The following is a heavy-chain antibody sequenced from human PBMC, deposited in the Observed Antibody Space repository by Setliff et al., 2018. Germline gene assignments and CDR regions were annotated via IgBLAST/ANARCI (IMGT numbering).Heavy chain of an antibody. D-gene: IGHD2-2*01. J-gene: IGHJ5*02. Sequence: ASVNVSCKASGYTFTSYAVHWVRQAPGQRLEWMGWISAYNGYIVYAQKFQGRVTMTTDASTSTAYMALRSLRSDDTAIYYCARDRLDFVVLPAASWVDPWGQGTLVTVSS. CDR1: GYTFTSYA. CDR3: ARDRLDFVVLPAASWVDP. CDR2: ISAYNGYI. V-gene: IGHV1-18*01.